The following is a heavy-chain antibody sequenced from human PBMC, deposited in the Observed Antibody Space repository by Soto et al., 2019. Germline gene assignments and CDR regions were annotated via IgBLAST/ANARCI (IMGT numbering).Heavy chain of an antibody. CDR1: GYSFTYNH. CDR2: MNPGSGDT. Sequence: ASAKFACNASGYSFTYNHVGWVRLATGQGLEWMGWMNPGSGDTGYAQKFQGRVTMTRDISIATAYMELSSLRSDDTAIYYCARMETFGSLNWFDPWGQGTLVPVSS. CDR3: ARMETFGSLNWFDP. J-gene: IGHJ5*02. D-gene: IGHD3-16*01. V-gene: IGHV1-8*01.